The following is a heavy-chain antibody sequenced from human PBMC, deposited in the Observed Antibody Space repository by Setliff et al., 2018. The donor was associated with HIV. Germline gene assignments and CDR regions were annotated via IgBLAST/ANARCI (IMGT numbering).Heavy chain of an antibody. CDR1: GYTFTSYG. CDR2: ISAYNGNT. D-gene: IGHD3-10*01. J-gene: IGHJ4*02. V-gene: IGHV1-18*01. CDR3: ARGGVTMVRGVRGPFDY. Sequence: ASVKVSCKASGYTFTSYGISWVRQAPGQGLEWMGWISAYNGNTNYAQKFQGRVTITRDTSASTAYMELSSLRSEDTAVYYCARGGVTMVRGVRGPFDYWGQGTLVTVSS.